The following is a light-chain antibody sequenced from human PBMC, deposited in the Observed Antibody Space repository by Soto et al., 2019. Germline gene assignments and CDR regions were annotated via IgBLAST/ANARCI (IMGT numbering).Light chain of an antibody. Sequence: DIRVTQSAPTLSASLGDRVTITCGASQTISTWMAWYQQKPGKAPKLLVYDASTLQSGVASRFSGSGYGTEFTLTISSLQTDDFATYYCQQYNAYPWTFGLGTKVDIK. V-gene: IGKV1-5*01. CDR2: DAS. CDR3: QQYNAYPWT. J-gene: IGKJ1*01. CDR1: QTISTW.